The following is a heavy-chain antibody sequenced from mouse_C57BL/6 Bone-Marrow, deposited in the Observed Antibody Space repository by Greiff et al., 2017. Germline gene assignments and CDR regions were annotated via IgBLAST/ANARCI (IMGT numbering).Heavy chain of an antibody. CDR2: IYPRSGNT. D-gene: IGHD2-5*01. V-gene: IGHV1-81*01. J-gene: IGHJ4*01. CDR3: AREGAYYSNYDAMDY. CDR1: GYTFTSYG. Sequence: QVQLQQSGAELARPGASVKLSCKASGYTFTSYGISWVKQRTGQGLEWIGEIYPRSGNTYYNEKFKGKATLTADKSSSTAYMELRSLTSEDSAVYVCAREGAYYSNYDAMDYWGQGTSVTVSS.